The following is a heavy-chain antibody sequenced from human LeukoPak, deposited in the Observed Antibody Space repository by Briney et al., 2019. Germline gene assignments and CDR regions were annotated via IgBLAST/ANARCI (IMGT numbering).Heavy chain of an antibody. CDR2: ISGSGGST. J-gene: IGHJ4*02. D-gene: IGHD3-22*01. CDR3: AKDYAYSDSDGYYFDY. CDR1: GFTFSSYA. V-gene: IGHV3-23*01. Sequence: PGGSLRLSCAASGFTFSSYAMSWVRQAPGKGLESVSVISGSGGSTYYADSVKGRFTISRDNSKNTLYLQMNSLRAEDTAVYYCAKDYAYSDSDGYYFDYWGQGTLVTVSS.